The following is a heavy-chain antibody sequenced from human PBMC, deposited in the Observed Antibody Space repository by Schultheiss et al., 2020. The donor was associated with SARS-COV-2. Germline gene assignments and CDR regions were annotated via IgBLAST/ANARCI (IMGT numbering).Heavy chain of an antibody. D-gene: IGHD3-9*01. J-gene: IGHJ6*02. CDR3: ARDPPRLRYFDGDYGMDV. Sequence: ASVKVSCKASGYTFTGYYMHWVRQAPGQGLEWMGRINPNSGGTNYAQKFQGRVTMTRDTSISTAYMELSRLRSDDTAVYYCARDPPRLRYFDGDYGMDVWGQGTTVTVSS. CDR1: GYTFTGYY. CDR2: INPNSGGT. V-gene: IGHV1-2*06.